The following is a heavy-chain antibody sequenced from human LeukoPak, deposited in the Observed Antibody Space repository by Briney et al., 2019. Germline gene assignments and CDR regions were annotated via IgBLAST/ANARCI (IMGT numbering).Heavy chain of an antibody. CDR1: GGSISNYY. CDR3: ARELEVAGEFDY. V-gene: IGHV4-59*01. CDR2: IYYNGNT. D-gene: IGHD1-1*01. J-gene: IGHJ4*02. Sequence: PSETLSLTCIVSGGSISNYYWSWIRQPPGKGLEWIGYIYYNGNTNYNPSLKSRVTISVDTSKNQFSLKLSSVTAADTSVYYCARELEVAGEFDYWGQGTLVTVSS.